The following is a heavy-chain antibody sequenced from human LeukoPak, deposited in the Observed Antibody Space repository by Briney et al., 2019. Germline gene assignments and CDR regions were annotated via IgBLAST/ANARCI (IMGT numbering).Heavy chain of an antibody. J-gene: IGHJ5*02. Sequence: GGSLRLSCAASGIIITSYWMSWVRQTPGKGLEWVANIKQDGSEKNYVDSVKGRFTIFRDNARNTLYLQMNSLRAEDTAVYYCASHSYGYNHWGQGTLVIVSS. CDR2: IKQDGSEK. D-gene: IGHD3-16*01. CDR1: GIIITSYW. V-gene: IGHV3-7*01. CDR3: ASHSYGYNH.